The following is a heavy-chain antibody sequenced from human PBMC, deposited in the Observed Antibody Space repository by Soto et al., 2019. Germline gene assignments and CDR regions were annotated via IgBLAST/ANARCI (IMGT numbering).Heavy chain of an antibody. V-gene: IGHV3-9*01. CDR2: ISWNSGSI. CDR3: AKGVWGSYRSYYFDY. J-gene: IGHJ4*02. Sequence: EVQLVXXXXXLVQPGRSLRLSCAASGFXXXXXXMHWVRQAPXXXXXXVSGISWNSGSIGYADSVKGRFTISRDNAKNSLYLQMNSLRAEDTALYYCAKGVWGSYRSYYFDYWGQGTLVTVSS. D-gene: IGHD3-16*02. CDR1: GFXXXXXX.